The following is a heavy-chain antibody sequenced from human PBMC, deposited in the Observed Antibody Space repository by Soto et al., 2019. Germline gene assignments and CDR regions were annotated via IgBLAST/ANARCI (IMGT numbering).Heavy chain of an antibody. CDR2: INHSGST. CDR3: ARGRLPNSSGQ. CDR1: GGSFSGYY. V-gene: IGHV4-34*01. Sequence: PSETLSLTCAVYGGSFSGYYWSWIRQPPGKGLEWIGEINHSGSTNYNPSLKSRVTISVDTSKNQFSLKLSSVTAADTAVYYCARGRLPNSSGQWGQGTLVTVSS. D-gene: IGHD3-22*01. J-gene: IGHJ4*02.